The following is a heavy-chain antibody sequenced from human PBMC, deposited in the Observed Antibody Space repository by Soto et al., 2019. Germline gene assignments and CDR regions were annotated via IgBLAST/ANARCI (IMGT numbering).Heavy chain of an antibody. V-gene: IGHV3-23*01. CDR3: AKGVYSSTSRGWFDP. Sequence: PGGSLRLSCAASGFTFNSYAMSWARQAPGKGREWVSAISGSVGSTYYADSVKGRFTISRDNSKNTLYLQMNSLRADDTAVYYCAKGVYSSTSRGWFDPWGQGTLVTVS. D-gene: IGHD6-13*01. CDR2: ISGSVGST. CDR1: GFTFNSYA. J-gene: IGHJ5*02.